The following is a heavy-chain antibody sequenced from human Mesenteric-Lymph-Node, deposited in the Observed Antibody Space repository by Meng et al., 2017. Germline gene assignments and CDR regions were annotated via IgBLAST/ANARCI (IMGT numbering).Heavy chain of an antibody. Sequence: GASLKISCAASGFTFSSYAMHWVRQAPGKGLEWVAVISYDGSNKYYANSVKGRFTISRDKSKDTLYLKMNSLRAEDTAVYYCARLHDYDSSGYYYARASYFDNWGQGTLVTVSS. CDR2: ISYDGSNK. CDR1: GFTFSSYA. CDR3: ARLHDYDSSGYYYARASYFDN. J-gene: IGHJ4*02. D-gene: IGHD3-22*01. V-gene: IGHV3-30*04.